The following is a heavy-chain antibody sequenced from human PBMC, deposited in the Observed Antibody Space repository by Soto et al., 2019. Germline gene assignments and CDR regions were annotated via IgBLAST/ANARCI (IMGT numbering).Heavy chain of an antibody. J-gene: IGHJ4*02. CDR1: GGSISSYY. D-gene: IGHD3-22*01. Sequence: PSETLSLTCTVSGGSISSYYWSWIRQPPGKGLEWIGYIYYSGSTNYNPSLKSRVTISVDTSKNQFSLKLSSVTAADTAVYYCAGNYYDSSGYFVYWGQGTLVTVSS. CDR3: AGNYYDSSGYFVY. CDR2: IYYSGST. V-gene: IGHV4-59*01.